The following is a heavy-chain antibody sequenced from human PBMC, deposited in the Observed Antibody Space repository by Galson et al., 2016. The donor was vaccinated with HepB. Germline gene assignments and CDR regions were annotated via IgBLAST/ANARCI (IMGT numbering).Heavy chain of an antibody. CDR1: GDSVYNNGAA. D-gene: IGHD3-10*01. CDR3: ARAVMLGRGMDV. CDR2: TFYRSTWEN. V-gene: IGHV6-1*01. J-gene: IGHJ6*02. Sequence: CPISGDSVYNNGAAWVWIRQSPSRGLEWLGRTFYRSTWENHYAGSVKNRITISPDTSRNQFSLHLNSVTSEDTAVYYCARAVMLGRGMDVWGQGTTVTVSS.